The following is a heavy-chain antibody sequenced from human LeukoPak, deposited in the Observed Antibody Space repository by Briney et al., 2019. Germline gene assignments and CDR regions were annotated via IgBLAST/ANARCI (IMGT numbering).Heavy chain of an antibody. J-gene: IGHJ4*02. CDR1: DGSISGYY. Sequence: SETLSLTCTVSDGSISGYYWSWIRQPPGKGLEWIGYMYYSGRINYNPSLKSRVTISVDTSKNQFSLKLSSVTAADTAVYYCARWMFYAISGFDYWGQGTLVTVSS. D-gene: IGHD2-8*01. CDR3: ARWMFYAISGFDY. V-gene: IGHV4-59*01. CDR2: MYYSGRI.